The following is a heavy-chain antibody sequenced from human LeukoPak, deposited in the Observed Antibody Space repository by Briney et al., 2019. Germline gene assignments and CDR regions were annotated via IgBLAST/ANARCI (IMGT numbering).Heavy chain of an antibody. CDR1: GFTFSSYW. D-gene: IGHD2-2*01. V-gene: IGHV3-7*01. J-gene: IGHJ6*03. CDR3: ARDSIVVVPAATGLGDYYMDV. CDR2: IKQDGGEK. Sequence: PGGSLRLSCAASGFTFSSYWMSWVRQAPGKGLEGVANIKQDGGEKYYVDSVKGRFTISRDNAKNSLYLQMNSLRAEDTAVYYCARDSIVVVPAATGLGDYYMDVWGKGTTVTVSS.